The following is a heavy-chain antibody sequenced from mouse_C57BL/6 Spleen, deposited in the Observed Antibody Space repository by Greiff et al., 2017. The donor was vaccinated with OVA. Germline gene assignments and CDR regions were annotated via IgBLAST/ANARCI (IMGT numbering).Heavy chain of an antibody. J-gene: IGHJ2*01. Sequence: VQLQQSGPELVKPGASVKISCKASGYTFTDHYMNWVKQSHGKSLEWIGDINPNNGGTSYNQKFKGKATLTVDKSSSTAYMELRSLTSEDSAVYYCARYGSSLYYFDDWGQGTTLTVSS. CDR3: ARYGSSLYYFDD. CDR1: GYTFTDHY. D-gene: IGHD1-1*01. CDR2: INPNNGGT. V-gene: IGHV1-26*01.